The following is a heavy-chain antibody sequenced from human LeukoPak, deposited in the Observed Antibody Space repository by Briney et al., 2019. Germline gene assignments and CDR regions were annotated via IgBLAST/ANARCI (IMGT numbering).Heavy chain of an antibody. D-gene: IGHD3-10*01. CDR2: IRYDGSSK. CDR1: GFTFSNYA. V-gene: IGHV3-30*02. CDR3: ARDQAGSGHYADY. J-gene: IGHJ4*02. Sequence: GGSLRLSCAASGFTFSNYAMHCVRQAPGKGLEWLAYIRYDGSSKYYADFVKGRFTISRDYSKNTLYLHMNSLRAEDTAVYYCARDQAGSGHYADYWGQGTLVTVSS.